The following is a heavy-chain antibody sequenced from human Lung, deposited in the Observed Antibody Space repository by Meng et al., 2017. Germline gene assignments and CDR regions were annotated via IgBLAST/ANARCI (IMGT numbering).Heavy chain of an antibody. J-gene: IGHJ4*02. CDR3: ARGRVVVAATPSDY. V-gene: IGHV3-21*01. CDR1: GYTFSSYS. Sequence: EVQPVVTGGGPAKPGGSLRLSCAASGYTFSSYSMNWVRQAPGKGLEWVSSISSSSAYADSVKGRFTISRDNAKNSLYLQMNSLRAEDTAVYYCARGRVVVAATPSDYWGQGTLVTVSS. CDR2: ISSSSA. D-gene: IGHD2-15*01.